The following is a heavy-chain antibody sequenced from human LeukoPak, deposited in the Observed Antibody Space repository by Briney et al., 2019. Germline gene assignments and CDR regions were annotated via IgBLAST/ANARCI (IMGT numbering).Heavy chain of an antibody. D-gene: IGHD3-22*01. CDR1: GYSISSGYY. V-gene: IGHV4-38-2*02. CDR3: ARASYDSSGYSPNYYYYYMDV. CDR2: IYHSGST. Sequence: SETLSLTCSVSGYSISSGYYWGWIRQPPGKGLEWIGSIYHSGSTYYNPSLKSRVTISVDTSKNQFSLKLSSVTAADTAVYYCARASYDSSGYSPNYYYYYMDVWGKGTTVTVSS. J-gene: IGHJ6*03.